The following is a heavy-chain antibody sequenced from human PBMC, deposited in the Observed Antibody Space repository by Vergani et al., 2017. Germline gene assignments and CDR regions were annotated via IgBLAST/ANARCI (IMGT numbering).Heavy chain of an antibody. D-gene: IGHD3-9*01. CDR1: GGSISSYY. CDR2: IYYSGST. CDR3: ARTESFILRYFHWAL. Sequence: QLQESDSRLVNPSQTLSLTCTVSGGSISSYYWSWIRQPPGKGLEWIGYIYYSGSTNYNPSLKSRVTISVDTSKNQFSLEVTSVTAADTAIYFCARTESFILRYFHWALWGQGTLVTVSS. V-gene: IGHV4-59*08. J-gene: IGHJ4*02.